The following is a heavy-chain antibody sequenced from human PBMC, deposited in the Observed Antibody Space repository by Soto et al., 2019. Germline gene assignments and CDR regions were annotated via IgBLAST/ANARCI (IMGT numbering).Heavy chain of an antibody. V-gene: IGHV4-34*01. CDR1: GGSFSGYY. CDR2: INHSGST. D-gene: IGHD3-3*01. J-gene: IGHJ6*02. Sequence: PSETLSLTCAVYGGSFSGYYWSWIRQPPGKGLEWIGEINHSGSTNYNPSLKSRVTISVDTSKNQFSLKLSSVTAADTAVYYCATTLSRNTIFGVVAYPKYYYYGMDVWGQGTTVTVSS. CDR3: ATTLSRNTIFGVVAYPKYYYYGMDV.